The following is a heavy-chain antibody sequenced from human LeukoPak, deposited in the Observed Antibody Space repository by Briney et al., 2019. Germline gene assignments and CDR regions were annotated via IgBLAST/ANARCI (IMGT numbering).Heavy chain of an antibody. V-gene: IGHV1-8*03. J-gene: IGHJ4*02. CDR2: MNPNSGNT. D-gene: IGHD3-9*01. CDR1: GYTFTSYD. Sequence: ASVKVSCKASGYTFTSYDINWVRQATGQGLELMGWMNPNSGNTGYAQKFQGRVTITRNTSISTAYMELSSLRSEDTAVYYCARTARGTYSDILTGYPNVFDYWGQGTLVTVSS. CDR3: ARTARGTYSDILTGYPNVFDY.